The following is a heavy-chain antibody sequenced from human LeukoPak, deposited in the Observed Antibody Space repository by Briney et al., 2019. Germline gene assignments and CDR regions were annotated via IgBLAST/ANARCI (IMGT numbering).Heavy chain of an antibody. J-gene: IGHJ4*02. Sequence: ASVKVSCKPSGYPFTKFGIIWVRQAPGQGLEWMGWTSPHNDNRNYAKKLQGRVTMTTDTSTSTAYMELRSLRSDDTAVYYCAREGASCSGDACYYYFDYWGQGTLVTVSS. CDR1: GYPFTKFG. D-gene: IGHD2-21*02. CDR3: AREGASCSGDACYYYFDY. V-gene: IGHV1-18*01. CDR2: TSPHNDNR.